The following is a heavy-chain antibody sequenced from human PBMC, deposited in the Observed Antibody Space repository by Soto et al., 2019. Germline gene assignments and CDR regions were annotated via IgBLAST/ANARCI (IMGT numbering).Heavy chain of an antibody. V-gene: IGHV1-69*13. D-gene: IGHD2-2*03. J-gene: IGHJ6*02. CDR1: GGTFSSYA. Sequence: ASVKVSCKASGGTFSSYAISWVRQAPGQGLEWMGGIIPIFGTANYAQKFQGGVTITADESTSTAYMELSSLRSEDTAVYYCARVFGYCSSTSCSPADYYYYGMDVWGQGTTVTVSS. CDR3: ARVFGYCSSTSCSPADYYYYGMDV. CDR2: IIPIFGTA.